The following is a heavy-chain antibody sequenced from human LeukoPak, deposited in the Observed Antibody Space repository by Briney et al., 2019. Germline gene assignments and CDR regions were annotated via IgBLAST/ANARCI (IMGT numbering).Heavy chain of an antibody. Sequence: GGSLRLSCAASGFTVSSNYMSWVRQAPGKGLEWVSVIYSGGSTYYADSVKGRFTISRDNSTNTLYLQMNSLRAEDTAVYYCARYHYDFWSGYFDYWGQGTLVTVSS. D-gene: IGHD3-3*01. CDR1: GFTVSSNY. J-gene: IGHJ4*02. CDR3: ARYHYDFWSGYFDY. V-gene: IGHV3-66*02. CDR2: IYSGGST.